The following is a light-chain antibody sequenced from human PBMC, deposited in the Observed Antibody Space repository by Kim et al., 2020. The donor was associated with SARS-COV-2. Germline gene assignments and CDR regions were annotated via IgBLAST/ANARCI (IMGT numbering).Light chain of an antibody. V-gene: IGKV3-15*01. CDR3: QQYYIWYT. Sequence: LSVSPGERATRSCRASQSVNNNVAWYQQKPGQAPRLLIHGAFTRATGIPARFSGSGSGTEFTLTISSLQSEDFAVYYWQQYYIWYTFGQGTKLEI. CDR1: QSVNNN. J-gene: IGKJ2*01. CDR2: GAF.